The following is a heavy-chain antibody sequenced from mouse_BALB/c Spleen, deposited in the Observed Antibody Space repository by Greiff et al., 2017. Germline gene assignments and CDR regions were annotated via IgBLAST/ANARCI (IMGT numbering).Heavy chain of an antibody. CDR1: GYTFSSYW. J-gene: IGHJ2*01. CDR2: ILPGSGST. Sequence: QVQLQQSGAELMKPGASVKISCKATGYTFSSYWIEWVKQRPGHGLEWIGEILPGSGSTNYNEKFKGKATFTADTSSNTAYMQLSSLTSEDSAVYYCARDGGNVDYFDYWGQGTTLTVSS. CDR3: ARDGGNVDYFDY. V-gene: IGHV1-9*01. D-gene: IGHD1-1*01.